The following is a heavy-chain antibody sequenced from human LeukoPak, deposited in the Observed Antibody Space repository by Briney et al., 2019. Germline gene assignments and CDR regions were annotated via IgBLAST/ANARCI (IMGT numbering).Heavy chain of an antibody. Sequence: GASVKVSCKASGYTFTGYYIHWVRQAPGQGLEWMGWINPKSGGTNYAQKFQGRVTMTRDTSISTAYVELRRLRSDDTAVYYCARSENIAVTGPDYWGQGTLVTVSS. D-gene: IGHD3-9*01. CDR2: INPKSGGT. CDR1: GYTFTGYY. CDR3: ARSENIAVTGPDY. J-gene: IGHJ4*02. V-gene: IGHV1-2*02.